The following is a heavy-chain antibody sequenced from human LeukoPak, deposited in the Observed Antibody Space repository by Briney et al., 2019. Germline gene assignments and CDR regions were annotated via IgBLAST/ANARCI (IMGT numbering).Heavy chain of an antibody. J-gene: IGHJ5*02. CDR1: GFTLSSYG. CDR2: ISYDGSNK. CDR3: AKDDYGPS. Sequence: GRSLRLSCAASGFTLSSYGMHWVRQAPGKGLEWVAVISYDGSNKYYADSVKGRFTISRDNSKNTLYLQMNSLRAEDTAVYYCAKDDYGPSWGQGTLVTVSS. D-gene: IGHD4-17*01. V-gene: IGHV3-30*18.